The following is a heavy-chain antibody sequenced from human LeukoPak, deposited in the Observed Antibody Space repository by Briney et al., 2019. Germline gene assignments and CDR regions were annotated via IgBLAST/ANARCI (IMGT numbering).Heavy chain of an antibody. J-gene: IGHJ4*02. Sequence: GGSLRLSCAASGFTFSSYGMHWVRQAPGKGLEWVAVISYDGSNKYYADSVKGRFTISRDNSKNTLYLQMNSLRAEDTAVYYCAKDSSPPLRYYDFWSGYPLDNWGQGTLVTVSS. CDR1: GFTFSSYG. V-gene: IGHV3-30*18. CDR2: ISYDGSNK. CDR3: AKDSSPPLRYYDFWSGYPLDN. D-gene: IGHD3-3*01.